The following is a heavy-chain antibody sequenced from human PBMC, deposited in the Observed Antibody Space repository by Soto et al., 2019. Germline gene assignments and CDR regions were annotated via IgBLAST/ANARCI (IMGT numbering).Heavy chain of an antibody. CDR1: GGSISSYY. CDR2: IYTSGST. J-gene: IGHJ5*02. Sequence: KTSETLSLTCTVSGGSISSYYWSWIRQPAGKGLEWIGRIYTSGSTNYNPSLKSRVTMSVDTSKNQFSLKLSSVTAADTAVYYCARESMEEYYDFWSSPISYNWFDPWGQGTLVTVSS. CDR3: ARESMEEYYDFWSSPISYNWFDP. D-gene: IGHD3-3*01. V-gene: IGHV4-4*07.